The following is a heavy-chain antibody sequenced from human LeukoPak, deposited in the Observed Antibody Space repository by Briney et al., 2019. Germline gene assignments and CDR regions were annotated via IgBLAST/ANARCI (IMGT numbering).Heavy chain of an antibody. J-gene: IGHJ5*02. CDR3: ARVGVYGDYGNWFDP. Sequence: SETLSLTCTVSGGSISSGSYYWSWIRQPAGKGLEWIGRMDTSGSTNYSPSLKSRATISPDASKNQFSLKLSSVTAADTAVYYCARVGVYGDYGNWFDPWGQGTLVTVSS. CDR1: GGSISSGSYY. D-gene: IGHD4-17*01. V-gene: IGHV4-61*02. CDR2: MDTSGST.